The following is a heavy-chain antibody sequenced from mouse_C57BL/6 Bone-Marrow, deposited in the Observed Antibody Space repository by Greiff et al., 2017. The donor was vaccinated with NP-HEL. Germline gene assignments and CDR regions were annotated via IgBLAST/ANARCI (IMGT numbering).Heavy chain of an antibody. D-gene: IGHD2-1*01. CDR2: IDPADGDT. J-gene: IGHJ4*01. V-gene: IGHV14-2*01. CDR1: GFNFTAYY. Sequence: VQLKQSGAELVKPGASVKLSCTASGFNFTAYYMHWVKQRTEQGLEWIGRIDPADGDTKYAQKFQGKATITADTSSNTAYLQLSSLSSEDTAVYYCASGNFDYYAMGYWGQGTSVTVSS. CDR3: ASGNFDYYAMGY.